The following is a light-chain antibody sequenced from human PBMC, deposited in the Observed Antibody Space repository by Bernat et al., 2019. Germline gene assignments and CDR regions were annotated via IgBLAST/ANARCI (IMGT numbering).Light chain of an antibody. Sequence: QSVLTQPPSASGTLGQRVTISCSGSSSNIGSNYVYWYQQLPGTAPKLLIYRHNERPSGLPDRFSGSKSGTSASLAISGHRSEDEADYYCTAWDDSLSAYVFGTGTKVTVL. V-gene: IGLV1-47*01. J-gene: IGLJ1*01. CDR3: TAWDDSLSAYV. CDR1: SSNIGSNY. CDR2: RHN.